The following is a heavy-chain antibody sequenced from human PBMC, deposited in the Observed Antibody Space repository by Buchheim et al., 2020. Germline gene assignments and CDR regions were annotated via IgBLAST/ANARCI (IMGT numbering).Heavy chain of an antibody. V-gene: IGHV4-61*02. J-gene: IGHJ5*01. CDR2: IYAIGSSST. Sequence: QVQLQESGPGLVKPSQTLSLTCTVSGDSIRSPNYYWSWIRQPAGRGLEWIGHIYAIGSSSTKYSPSLQSRVTISVATSPNQFSLKLTSVTAADTAMYYCARLPTGSAWFDSWGQG. CDR1: GDSIRSPNYY. CDR3: ARLPTGSAWFDS.